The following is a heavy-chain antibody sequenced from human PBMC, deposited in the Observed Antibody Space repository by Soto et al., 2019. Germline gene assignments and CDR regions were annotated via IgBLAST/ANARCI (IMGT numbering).Heavy chain of an antibody. Sequence: QITLTESGPTLVKPTQPLTLTCTFSGFSLSTGGLGVGWIRQPPGEALEWLALIYWDDDKRYSPSLRRRLTITKDTSKNQVVLIMTNMDPVDTATYYCGHSRCGGDCLRSYSSHYYYGMDVWGQGTTVTVSS. CDR2: IYWDDDK. V-gene: IGHV2-5*02. CDR1: GFSLSTGGLG. D-gene: IGHD2-21*02. CDR3: GHSRCGGDCLRSYSSHYYYGMDV. J-gene: IGHJ6*02.